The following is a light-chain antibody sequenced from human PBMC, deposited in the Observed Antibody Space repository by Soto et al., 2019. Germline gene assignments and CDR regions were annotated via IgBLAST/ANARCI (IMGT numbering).Light chain of an antibody. J-gene: IGKJ1*01. CDR1: QSVSTN. V-gene: IGKV3-15*01. CDR2: GAS. Sequence: SCRASQSVSTNLAWYQHKPGQAPRLLISGASTRATGLPARFSGSGSGRGFTLTISSLHSIAFALYYCHQHNNWGGTFGQGTKVDIK. CDR3: HQHNNWGGT.